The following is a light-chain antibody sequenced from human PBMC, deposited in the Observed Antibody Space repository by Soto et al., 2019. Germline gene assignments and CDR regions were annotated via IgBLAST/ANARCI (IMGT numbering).Light chain of an antibody. CDR3: QQSYTTPRT. CDR1: QSISTF. Sequence: DIQMTQSPSSLSASVGDRVSVTCRASQSISTFLNWYQQRPGEAPKLLIYASSSLQSGVHSRFSASGSGADFTLTIGSLQPEDFATYYCQQSYTTPRTFGQGTKV. J-gene: IGKJ1*01. CDR2: ASS. V-gene: IGKV1-39*01.